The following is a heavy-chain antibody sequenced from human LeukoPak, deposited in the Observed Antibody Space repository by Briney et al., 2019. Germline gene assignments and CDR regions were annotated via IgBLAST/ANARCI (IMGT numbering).Heavy chain of an antibody. V-gene: IGHV4-34*12. J-gene: IGHJ4*02. CDR3: ARHLSGSYSFDY. D-gene: IGHD1-26*01. CDR2: IFYIGGT. CDR1: GGSFSGYY. Sequence: PSEALSLTCAVYGGSFSGYYWSWVRQPPGKGLEWIGQIFYIGGTSYSPSLKSRVTLSLDTSKNHFSLRLTSVTAADTAVYYCARHLSGSYSFDYWAREPRSPSPQ.